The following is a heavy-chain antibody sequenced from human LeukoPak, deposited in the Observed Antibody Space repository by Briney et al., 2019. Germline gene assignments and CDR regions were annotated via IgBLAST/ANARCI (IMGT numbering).Heavy chain of an antibody. D-gene: IGHD5-24*01. Sequence: GRSLRLSCAASGFTFSSYWMHWVRQAPGKGLVWVSRINSDGSSTSYADSVKGRFTISRDNAKNTLYLQMNSLRAEDTAVYYCARTRDGYNFRNYYGMDVWGQGTTVTVSS. J-gene: IGHJ6*02. V-gene: IGHV3-74*01. CDR2: INSDGSST. CDR1: GFTFSSYW. CDR3: ARTRDGYNFRNYYGMDV.